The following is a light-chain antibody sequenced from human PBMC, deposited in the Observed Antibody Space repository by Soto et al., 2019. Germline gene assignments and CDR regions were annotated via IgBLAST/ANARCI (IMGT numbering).Light chain of an antibody. CDR1: QSVSRK. Sequence: DIVLTQSPATLSSSPGERATISCRASQSVSRKLAWYQQIPGQAPRLLIYDASNGATGIPARFSGSGSGTDFTITILSLESADFAIYYRHKQSKFFGAGTKVDI. J-gene: IGKJ3*01. CDR3: HKQSKF. V-gene: IGKV3-11*01. CDR2: DAS.